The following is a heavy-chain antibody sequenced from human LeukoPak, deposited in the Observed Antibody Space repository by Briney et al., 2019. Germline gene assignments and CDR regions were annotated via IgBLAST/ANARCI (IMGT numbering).Heavy chain of an antibody. D-gene: IGHD3-22*01. CDR1: GLTFSSHW. CDR2: ITNDGSST. J-gene: IGHJ3*02. Sequence: GGSLRLSCAASGLTFSSHWMHWVRQAPGKGLVWVSRITNDGSSTTYADSVKGRFTISRDNAKNMLYLQVNSLRVGDTAVYYCARAGYYDSSGFYAPDAFDIWGQGTVVTVSS. CDR3: ARAGYYDSSGFYAPDAFDI. V-gene: IGHV3-74*01.